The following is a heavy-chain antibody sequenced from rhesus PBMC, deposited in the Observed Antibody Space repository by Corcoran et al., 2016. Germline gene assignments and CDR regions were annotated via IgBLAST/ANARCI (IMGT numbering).Heavy chain of an antibody. CDR3: ARERPLYGNSLDV. J-gene: IGHJ5-2*02. CDR1: GGSITGYY. CDR2: FDGNRPTT. Sequence: QVKLQQWGEGLVKPSETLSLTCAVYGGSITGYYWSWIRQPPGKGLEWIGNFDGNRPTTNYTPSLKNRVTISKDTSKNQFSLKLSSVTAADTAVYYCARERPLYGNSLDVWGRGVLVTVSS. D-gene: IGHD4-29*01. V-gene: IGHV4-73*01.